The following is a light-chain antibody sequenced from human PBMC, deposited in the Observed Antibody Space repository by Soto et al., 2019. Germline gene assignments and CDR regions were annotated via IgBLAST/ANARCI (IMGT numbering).Light chain of an antibody. CDR2: GAS. V-gene: IGKV3-20*01. CDR3: KKFSSSPLT. J-gene: IGKJ5*01. Sequence: EIVLTQSPGTLSLSPGERATLSCRASQSVSTSYLAWYQHKPGQAPRLLIYGASSRATGNPDRFSGSGSGTDFTLGINRLEPEDSAVYYCKKFSSSPLTFGQGPRLEIK. CDR1: QSVSTSY.